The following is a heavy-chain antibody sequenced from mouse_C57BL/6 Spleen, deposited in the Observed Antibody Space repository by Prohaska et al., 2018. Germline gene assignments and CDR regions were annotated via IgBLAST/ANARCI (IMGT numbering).Heavy chain of an antibody. Sequence: KSRFIISRDNAKNILYLQMSSLKSEDTATYYCAREGITTVVATGGAMDYWGQGTSVTVSS. D-gene: IGHD1-1*01. CDR3: AREGITTVVATGGAMDY. V-gene: IGHV5-16*01. J-gene: IGHJ4*01.